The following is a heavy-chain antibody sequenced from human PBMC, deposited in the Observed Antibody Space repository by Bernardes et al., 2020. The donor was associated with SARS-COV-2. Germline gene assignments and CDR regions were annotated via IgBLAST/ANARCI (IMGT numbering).Heavy chain of an antibody. Sequence: SATLTLTCNVSGVSISTARHYWGWVRQPPGKGLEWIGTMDHGGNINYNPSLSTRATISADTSKNQFFLRLSSVTARDTAVYYSAYCSGGSCFLGVFDYWGQGIQVTVSS. CDR3: AYCSGGSCFLGVFDY. CDR1: GVSISTARHY. V-gene: IGHV4-39*01. J-gene: IGHJ4*02. CDR2: MDHGGNI. D-gene: IGHD2-15*01.